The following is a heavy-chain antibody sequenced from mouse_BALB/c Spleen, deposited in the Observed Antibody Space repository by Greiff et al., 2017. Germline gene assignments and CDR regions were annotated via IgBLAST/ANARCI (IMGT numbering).Heavy chain of an antibody. V-gene: IGHV2-9*02. CDR1: GFSLTSYG. D-gene: IGHD3-1*01. CDR3: ARDLGGHSSGYGYAMDY. J-gene: IGHJ4*01. Sequence: VQLQESGPGLVAPSQSLSITCTVSGFSLTSYGVHWVRQPPGKGLEWLGVIWAGGSTNYNSALMSRLSISKNNSKSQVFLKMNSLQTDDTAMYYCARDLGGHSSGYGYAMDYWGQGTSVTVAS. CDR2: IWAGGST.